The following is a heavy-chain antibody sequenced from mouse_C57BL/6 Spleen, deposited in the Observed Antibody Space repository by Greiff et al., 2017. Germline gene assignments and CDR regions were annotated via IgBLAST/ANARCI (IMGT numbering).Heavy chain of an antibody. J-gene: IGHJ3*01. Sequence: VQRVESDAELVKPGASVKISCKVSGYTFTDHTIHWMKQRPEQGLEWIGYIYPRDGSTKYNEKFKGKATLTADKSSSTAYMQLNSLTSEDSAVYFCARDYGSSYWFAYWGQGTLVTVSA. CDR2: IYPRDGST. V-gene: IGHV1-78*01. D-gene: IGHD1-1*01. CDR1: GYTFTDHT. CDR3: ARDYGSSYWFAY.